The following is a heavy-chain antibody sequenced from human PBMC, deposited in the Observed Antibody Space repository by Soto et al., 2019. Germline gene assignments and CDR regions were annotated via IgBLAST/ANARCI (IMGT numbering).Heavy chain of an antibody. J-gene: IGHJ5*02. CDR1: SDSIVSSDYY. V-gene: IGHV4-39*01. CDR2: IYYSGRT. CDR3: ARLNKPGWFAP. Sequence: SVTLSLTCTFFSDSIVSSDYYWAWIRQPPEKWLVWIATIYYSGRTYYSPSLKSRVTISVDTSKNQFSLGLASVTAADTAVYYCARLNKPGWFAPWGQGPLVTVSS.